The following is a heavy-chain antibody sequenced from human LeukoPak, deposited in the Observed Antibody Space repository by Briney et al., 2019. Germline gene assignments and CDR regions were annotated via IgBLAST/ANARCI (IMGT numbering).Heavy chain of an antibody. CDR3: AKENGSYYGGADY. J-gene: IGHJ4*02. Sequence: PGGSLRLSCAASGFTFSSYGIHWVRQAPGKGLEWVAVISYDGRNKYYADSLKGRFTISRDNSKNTLYLQMNSLRADDTAVYYCAKENGSYYGGADYWGQGTLVTVSS. D-gene: IGHD1-26*01. V-gene: IGHV3-30*18. CDR2: ISYDGRNK. CDR1: GFTFSSYG.